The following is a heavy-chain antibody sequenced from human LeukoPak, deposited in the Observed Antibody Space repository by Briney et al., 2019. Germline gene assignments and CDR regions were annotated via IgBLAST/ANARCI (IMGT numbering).Heavy chain of an antibody. D-gene: IGHD3-22*01. Sequence: GGSLRLSCGASGFTFSNYWMSWVRQAPGKGLEWVINISQDGSGKNYADSVEGRFTISRDNAKNSLYLQMNSLRAEDTAVYYCVRGERYYYDTDYYYYYGMDVWGQGTTVTVSS. CDR2: ISQDGSGK. CDR1: GFTFSNYW. J-gene: IGHJ6*02. CDR3: VRGERYYYDTDYYYYYGMDV. V-gene: IGHV3-7*03.